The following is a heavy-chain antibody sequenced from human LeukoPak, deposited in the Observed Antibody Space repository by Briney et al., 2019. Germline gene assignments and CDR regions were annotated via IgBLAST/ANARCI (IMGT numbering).Heavy chain of an antibody. Sequence: PSETLSLTCTVSGGSVSSHSYYWSWIRQPPGKALEWIGYIFHSGSTNYNPSLKSRITISIDTSKNQFSLKLTSVTAADTAVYYCARDGSSTHPYYYYYMDVWGKGTTVTVSS. CDR2: IFHSGST. J-gene: IGHJ6*03. CDR3: ARDGSSTHPYYYYYMDV. V-gene: IGHV4-61*01. D-gene: IGHD1-26*01. CDR1: GGSVSSHSYY.